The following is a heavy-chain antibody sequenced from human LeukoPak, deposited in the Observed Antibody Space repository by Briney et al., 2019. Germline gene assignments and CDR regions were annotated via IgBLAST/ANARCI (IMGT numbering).Heavy chain of an antibody. V-gene: IGHV1-46*01. Sequence: ASVKVSCKASGYTFTSYYMRWVRQAPGQGLEWIGIINPSGGSTSYAQKFQGRVTMTRDTSTSTVYMELSSLRSEDTAVYYCARDGVVGATLRTDYYFDYWGQGTLVTVSS. CDR1: GYTFTSYY. D-gene: IGHD1-26*01. J-gene: IGHJ4*02. CDR2: INPSGGST. CDR3: ARDGVVGATLRTDYYFDY.